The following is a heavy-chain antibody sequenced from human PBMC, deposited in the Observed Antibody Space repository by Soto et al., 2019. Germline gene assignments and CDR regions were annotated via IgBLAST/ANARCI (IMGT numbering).Heavy chain of an antibody. J-gene: IGHJ4*02. CDR3: ARGSSNWAYYFDF. Sequence: GGSLRLSCEASGFTFRNYKMNWVRQAPGKGLEWVSYITSSGTTVYYADSVRGRFTISRDNAKNSLYLQMNSLRDDDTAVYYCARGSSNWAYYFDFWGQGTLVTVSS. CDR1: GFTFRNYK. D-gene: IGHD6-13*01. V-gene: IGHV3-48*02. CDR2: ITSSGTTV.